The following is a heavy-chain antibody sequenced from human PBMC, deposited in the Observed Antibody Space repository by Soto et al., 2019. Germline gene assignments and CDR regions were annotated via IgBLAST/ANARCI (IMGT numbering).Heavy chain of an antibody. Sequence: EVQLVESGGGLVQPGGSLRLPCAASGFTFSTYWMTWVRQPPGKGPEWVASINQDGSERYYVDSVRGRFTISRDNAKNSLYLQMNRLRAEDTAVYYCVCGGNFFVYWGQGTLVTVSP. V-gene: IGHV3-7*01. CDR1: GFTFSTYW. J-gene: IGHJ4*02. CDR3: VCGGNFFVY. D-gene: IGHD3-16*01. CDR2: INQDGSER.